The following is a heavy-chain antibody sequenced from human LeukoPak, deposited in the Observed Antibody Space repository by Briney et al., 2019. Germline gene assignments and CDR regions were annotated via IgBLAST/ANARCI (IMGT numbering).Heavy chain of an antibody. Sequence: PSETLSLTCTVSGGSISSYYWSWIRQPPGKGLEWIGSIYYSGSTYYNPSLKRRVTISVDTSKNQFSLKLSSVTAADTAVYYCAGYSFPFCWGQGTLVTVSS. V-gene: IGHV4-59*04. J-gene: IGHJ4*02. CDR1: GGSISSYY. D-gene: IGHD6-13*01. CDR2: IYYSGST. CDR3: AGYSFPFC.